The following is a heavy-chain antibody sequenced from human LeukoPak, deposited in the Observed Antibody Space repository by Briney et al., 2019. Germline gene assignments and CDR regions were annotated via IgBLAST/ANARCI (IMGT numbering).Heavy chain of an antibody. D-gene: IGHD1-26*01. CDR1: GGSFSGYY. Sequence: SETLSLTCAVYGGSFSGYYWSWIRQPPGKGLEWIGEINHIGSTNYNPSLKSRVTISVDTSKNQFSLKLSSVTAADTAVYYCARGRDGAGWFDPWGQGTLVTVSS. CDR3: ARGRDGAGWFDP. CDR2: INHIGST. V-gene: IGHV4-34*01. J-gene: IGHJ5*02.